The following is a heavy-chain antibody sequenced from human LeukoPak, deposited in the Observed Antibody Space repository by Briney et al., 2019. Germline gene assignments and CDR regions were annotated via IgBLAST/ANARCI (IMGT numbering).Heavy chain of an antibody. CDR1: GGSISSHY. V-gene: IGHV4-59*11. CDR3: ARGTGFYDSSGHYYWGYFDS. CDR2: IYYSGTT. J-gene: IGHJ4*02. Sequence: SETLPLTCTVSGGSISSHYWSWFRQTPGERPEWIAFIYYSGTTNYNPSLKGRVTISIDSSKNQFSLKLSSVTAADTAIYYCARGTGFYDSSGHYYWGYFDSWGQGTLVPVSS. D-gene: IGHD3-22*01.